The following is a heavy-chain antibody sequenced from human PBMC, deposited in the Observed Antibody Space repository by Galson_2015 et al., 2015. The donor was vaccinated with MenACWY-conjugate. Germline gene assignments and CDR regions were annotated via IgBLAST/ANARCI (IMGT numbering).Heavy chain of an antibody. J-gene: IGHJ4*02. CDR1: GYTFTSYG. CDR2: ISAYNGNT. Sequence: SVKVSCKASGYTFTSYGISWVRQAPGQGLEWMEWISAYNGNTNYAQKLQGRVTMTTDTSTSTAYMELRSLRSDDTAVYYCARDIVVVPAADPLDYWGQGTLVTVSS. CDR3: ARDIVVVPAADPLDY. D-gene: IGHD2-2*01. V-gene: IGHV1-18*04.